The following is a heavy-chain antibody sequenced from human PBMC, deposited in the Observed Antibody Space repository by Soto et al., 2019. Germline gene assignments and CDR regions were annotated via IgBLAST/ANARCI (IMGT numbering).Heavy chain of an antibody. CDR2: IIPIFGTE. CDR1: GGTFSSHS. Sequence: QVQLVQSGAEVKKPGSSVKVSCKGSGGTFSSHSINWVRQAPGQGPEWMGGIIPIFGTENYAQKFQGIVTITADESSCPAYMELSSLASEDTALYYCSTSLYCSTTRCYYYYGLDVWGQGTTVIVSS. V-gene: IGHV1-69*01. CDR3: STSLYCSTTRCYYYYGLDV. D-gene: IGHD2-2*01. J-gene: IGHJ6*02.